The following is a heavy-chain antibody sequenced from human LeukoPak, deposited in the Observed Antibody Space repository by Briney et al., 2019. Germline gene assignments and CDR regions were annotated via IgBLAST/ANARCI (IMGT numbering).Heavy chain of an antibody. D-gene: IGHD1-26*01. V-gene: IGHV3-33*05. Sequence: GGSLRLPCAASGFIFSSYGMHWVRQAPGKGLEWVAVISYDGSNKYYADSVKGRFTISRDNSKNTLHLQMNSLRAEDTAVYYCARDIELSCWGQGTLVTVSS. CDR2: ISYDGSNK. CDR1: GFIFSSYG. CDR3: ARDIELSC. J-gene: IGHJ4*02.